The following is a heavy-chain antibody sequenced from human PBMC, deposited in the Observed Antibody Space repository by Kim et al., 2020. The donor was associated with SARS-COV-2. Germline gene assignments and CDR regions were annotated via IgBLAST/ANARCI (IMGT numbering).Heavy chain of an antibody. V-gene: IGHV4-59*13. CDR2: IYYSGST. CDR3: AGEFNYDSSGYLYYYGMDV. J-gene: IGHJ6*02. CDR1: GGSISSYY. D-gene: IGHD3-22*01. Sequence: SETLSLTCTVSGGSISSYYWSWIRQPPGKGLEWIGYIYYSGSTNYNPSLKSRVTISVDTSKNQFSLKLSSVTAADTAVYYCAGEFNYDSSGYLYYYGMDVWGQGTTVTVSS.